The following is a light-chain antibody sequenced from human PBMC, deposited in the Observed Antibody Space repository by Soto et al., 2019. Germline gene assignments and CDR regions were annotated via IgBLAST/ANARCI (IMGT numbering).Light chain of an antibody. CDR3: QQYGSWT. J-gene: IGKJ1*01. V-gene: IGKV3-20*01. CDR2: GAS. Sequence: EIVFTQSPGTLSVSPGERATLSCRASQSISSNYLAWYQQKPGQAPSLLIYGASSRATGIPDRFSASGSGTDFSRTISRLDPEEYAIDYCQQYGSWTFGQGTKVEIK. CDR1: QSISSNY.